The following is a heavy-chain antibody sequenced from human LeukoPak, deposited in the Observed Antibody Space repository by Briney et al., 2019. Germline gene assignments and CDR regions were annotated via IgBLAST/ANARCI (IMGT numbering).Heavy chain of an antibody. J-gene: IGHJ4*02. CDR2: INPNSGGT. V-gene: IGHV1-2*06. D-gene: IGHD3-22*01. CDR3: ARGLGGYYYRSFDY. CDR1: GYTFTGYY. Sequence: AASVKVSCKASGYTFTGYYMHWVRQAPGQGLEWMGRINPNSGGTNYAQKLQGRVTMTRDTSISTAYMELSRLRSDDTAVYYCARGLGGYYYRSFDYWGQGTLVTVSS.